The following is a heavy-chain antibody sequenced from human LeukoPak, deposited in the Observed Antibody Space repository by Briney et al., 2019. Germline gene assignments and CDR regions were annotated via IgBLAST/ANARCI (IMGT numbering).Heavy chain of an antibody. CDR1: GYTFTGYY. CDR2: INPNSCVT. J-gene: IGHJ6*02. Sequence: ASVTVSCKASGYTFTGYYMHWVRQAPGQGVEWMGWINPNSCVTNSAQNFPRTVTITIATSINTSYIELTRLTSDDTAVYHCAREGYDSNGYHYYYYGMDVWGQGTTVTVSS. CDR3: AREGYDSNGYHYYYYGMDV. D-gene: IGHD3-22*01. V-gene: IGHV1-2*02.